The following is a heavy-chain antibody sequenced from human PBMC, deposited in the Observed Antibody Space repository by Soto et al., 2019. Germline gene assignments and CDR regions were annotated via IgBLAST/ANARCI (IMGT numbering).Heavy chain of an antibody. CDR1: GFTFSSYG. V-gene: IGHV3-33*01. CDR3: ARDRDVDTAMVLFDY. J-gene: IGHJ4*02. CDR2: IWYDGSNK. D-gene: IGHD5-18*01. Sequence: GGSLRLSCAASGFTFSSYGMHWVRQAPGKGLEWVAVIWYDGSNKYYADSVKGRFTISRDNSKNTLYLQMNSLRAEDTAVYYCARDRDVDTAMVLFDYWGQGTLVTVSS.